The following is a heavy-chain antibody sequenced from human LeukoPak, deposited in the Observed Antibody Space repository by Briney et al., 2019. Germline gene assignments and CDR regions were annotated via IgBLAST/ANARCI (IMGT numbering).Heavy chain of an antibody. Sequence: GGSLRLSCAASGFTFDDYGMSWVRQAPGKGLEWVSGINWNGGSTGYAYSVKGRFTISRDNAKNSLYLQMNSLRAEDTAVYYCARVRGRVMAFDIWGQGTMVTVSS. D-gene: IGHD3-10*01. V-gene: IGHV3-20*04. CDR2: INWNGGST. J-gene: IGHJ3*02. CDR3: ARVRGRVMAFDI. CDR1: GFTFDDYG.